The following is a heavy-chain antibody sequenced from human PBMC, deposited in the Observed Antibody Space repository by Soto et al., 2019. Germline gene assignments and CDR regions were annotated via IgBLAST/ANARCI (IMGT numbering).Heavy chain of an antibody. CDR3: AKGPAYYYDSSGYYYRPFDY. J-gene: IGHJ4*02. CDR1: GFTFSSYW. Sequence: GGSLRLSCAASGFTFSSYWMSWVRQAPGKGLEWVANIKQDGSEKYYVDSVKGRFTISRDNAKNSLHLQMNSLRAEDTAVYYCAKGPAYYYDSSGYYYRPFDYWGQGTLVTVSS. V-gene: IGHV3-7*03. D-gene: IGHD3-22*01. CDR2: IKQDGSEK.